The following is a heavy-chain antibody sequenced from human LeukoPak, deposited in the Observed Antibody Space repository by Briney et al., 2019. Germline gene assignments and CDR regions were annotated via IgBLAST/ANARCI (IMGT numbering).Heavy chain of an antibody. CDR1: GGSFSTYY. CDR3: ARDRSNYYYYYGMDV. V-gene: IGHV4-34*01. J-gene: IGHJ6*02. Sequence: KPSETLSLTCAVYGGSFSTYYWSWIRQPPGKGLEWIGEINNSGSTNYNPSLKSRVTISVDTSKNQFSLKVRSVTAADTALYYCARDRSNYYYYYGMDVWGQGTTVTVSS. CDR2: INNSGST.